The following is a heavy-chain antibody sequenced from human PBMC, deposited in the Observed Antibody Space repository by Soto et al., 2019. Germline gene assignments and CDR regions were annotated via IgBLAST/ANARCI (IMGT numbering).Heavy chain of an antibody. CDR3: ARDLNTGYIDY. J-gene: IGHJ4*02. CDR2: IWFDGSKK. CDR1: GFTFGRSG. V-gene: IGHV3-33*01. Sequence: QVQMVESVGGVVQPGTSLRLSCVASGFTFGRSGMHWVRQAPGGALEWVAIIWFDGSKKYYADSVKGRLTVSRDNSKNTLYLQMDSLRGDDTAVYYCARDLNTGYIDYWGQGTLVTVSS. D-gene: IGHD5-12*01.